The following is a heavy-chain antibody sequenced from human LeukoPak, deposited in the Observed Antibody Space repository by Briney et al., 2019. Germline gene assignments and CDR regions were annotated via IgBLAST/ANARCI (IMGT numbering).Heavy chain of an antibody. CDR2: IIPILGIA. Sequence: SVKVSCKASGGTFSSYAISWVRQAPGQGLEWMGRIIPILGIANYAQKFQGRVTITADKSTSTAYMELSSLRSEDTAVYYCASGLLRFLEWLPPGMDVWGQGTTVTVSS. V-gene: IGHV1-69*04. CDR3: ASGLLRFLEWLPPGMDV. CDR1: GGTFSSYA. J-gene: IGHJ6*02. D-gene: IGHD3-3*01.